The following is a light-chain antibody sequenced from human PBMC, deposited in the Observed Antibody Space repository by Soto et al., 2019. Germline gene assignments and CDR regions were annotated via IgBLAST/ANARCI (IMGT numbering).Light chain of an antibody. CDR3: HQRSNWPPDT. Sequence: EIVMTQSPATLSVSPGERATLSCRASQSVSSKLAWFQQKPGQAPSLVIYGASTRATGVPARFSGSGSGTDFTLTISSLEPEDFAVYYCHQRSNWPPDTFGQGTRLENK. V-gene: IGKV3-11*01. CDR1: QSVSSK. CDR2: GAS. J-gene: IGKJ5*01.